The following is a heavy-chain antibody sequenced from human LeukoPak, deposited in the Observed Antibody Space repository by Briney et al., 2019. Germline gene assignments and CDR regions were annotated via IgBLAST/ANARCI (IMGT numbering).Heavy chain of an antibody. V-gene: IGHV3-30*04. D-gene: IGHD6-19*01. Sequence: GGSLRLSCAASGFTFSTYAMHWVRQAPGKGLEWVAAISYDGPNKRYADSVKGRFTISRDNSKNTLYLQMNSLRAEDTAVYYCARGVRIAVAGYIDYWGQGTLVTVSS. CDR2: ISYDGPNK. J-gene: IGHJ4*02. CDR3: ARGVRIAVAGYIDY. CDR1: GFTFSTYA.